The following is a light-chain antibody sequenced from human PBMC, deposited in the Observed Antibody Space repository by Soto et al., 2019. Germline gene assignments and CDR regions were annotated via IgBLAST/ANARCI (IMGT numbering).Light chain of an antibody. V-gene: IGKV1-5*03. Sequence: DIQMTQSPSTLSASVGDRVTITCRASQSVSSWLAWYQQKPGKAPKLLIYRASSLESGVPSRFSGSESGTEFTLTISSLQPDDCATYYCQQYDSSPVTFGQGTKVEIK. CDR1: QSVSSW. J-gene: IGKJ1*01. CDR3: QQYDSSPVT. CDR2: RAS.